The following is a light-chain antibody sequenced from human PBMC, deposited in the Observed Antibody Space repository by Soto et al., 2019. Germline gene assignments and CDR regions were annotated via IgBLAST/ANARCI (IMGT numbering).Light chain of an antibody. CDR2: EVS. CDR3: SSYTSSSTLV. CDR1: RSDVGGYNY. Sequence: QSALTQPASVSGSPGQSITISCTGTRSDVGGYNYVFWYQQYPGKAPKLMVYEVSNRPSGVSNRFSGSKSGNTASLTISGLQAEDEADYYCSSYTSSSTLVFGGGTKLTVL. J-gene: IGLJ2*01. V-gene: IGLV2-14*01.